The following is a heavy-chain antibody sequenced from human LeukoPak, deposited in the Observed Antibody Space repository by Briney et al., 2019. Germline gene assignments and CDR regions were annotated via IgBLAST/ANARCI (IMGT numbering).Heavy chain of an antibody. CDR2: ISSSGGST. CDR1: GFIFSSYA. CDR3: AKVYYYDTDGMDV. D-gene: IGHD3-22*01. Sequence: GRSLRLSCAASGFIFSSYAMSWVRQAPGKGLEWVSAISSSGGSTYYADSVKGRFTISRDNSKNTLYLQMNSLRAEETAVYYCAKVYYYDTDGMDVWGQGTTVTVSS. V-gene: IGHV3-23*01. J-gene: IGHJ6*02.